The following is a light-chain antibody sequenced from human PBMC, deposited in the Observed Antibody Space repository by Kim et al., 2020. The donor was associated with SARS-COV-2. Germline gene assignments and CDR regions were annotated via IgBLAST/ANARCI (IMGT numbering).Light chain of an antibody. Sequence: QSITISCTGTSSDIGTYNLVSWYQHHPGKAPKLILYDVDKRPSGVSYRFSGSKSGNTASLTISGLRAEDEADYHCCSYGGSHIRVLFGGGTQLTVL. CDR2: DVD. CDR1: SSDIGTYNL. J-gene: IGLJ2*01. CDR3: CSYGGSHIRVL. V-gene: IGLV2-23*02.